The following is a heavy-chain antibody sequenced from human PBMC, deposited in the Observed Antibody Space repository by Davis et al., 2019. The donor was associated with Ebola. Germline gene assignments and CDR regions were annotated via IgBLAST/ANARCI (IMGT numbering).Heavy chain of an antibody. D-gene: IGHD6-13*01. V-gene: IGHV4-4*08. CDR1: GGSISSYY. J-gene: IGHJ5*02. CDR3: ARDLKGYSTTYNWFDP. Sequence: SETLSLTCTVSGGSISSYYWSWIRQPPGKGLEWIGYVYSSGSTNSNPSLKGRVTISVDTSKNQFSLKLSSVTAADTAVYYCARDLKGYSTTYNWFDPWGQGTLVTVSS. CDR2: VYSSGST.